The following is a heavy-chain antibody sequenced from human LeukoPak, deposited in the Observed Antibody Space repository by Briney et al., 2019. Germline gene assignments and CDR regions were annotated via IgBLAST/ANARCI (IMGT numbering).Heavy chain of an antibody. CDR1: GFTFSSHG. J-gene: IGHJ4*02. D-gene: IGHD3-22*01. CDR2: ISSSSSYI. V-gene: IGHV3-21*01. CDR3: ARDTYLTYYDSSRYYFDY. Sequence: GGSLRLSCAASGFTFSSHGMNWVRQAPGKGLEWVSSISSSSSYIYYADSVKGRFTISRDNAKNSLYLQMNSLRAEDTAVYYCARDTYLTYYDSSRYYFDYWGQGTLVTVSS.